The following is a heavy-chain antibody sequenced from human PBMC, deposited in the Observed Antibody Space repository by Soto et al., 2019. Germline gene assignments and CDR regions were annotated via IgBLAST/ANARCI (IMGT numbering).Heavy chain of an antibody. CDR2: IYYSGST. J-gene: IGHJ5*02. Sequence: SETLSLTCTVSGGSISSYYWSWIRQPPGKGLEWIGYIYYSGSTNYNPSLKSRVTISVDTSKNQFSLKLSSVTAADTAVYYCARVKQICWFDPWGQGTLVTVS. CDR3: ARVKQICWFDP. V-gene: IGHV4-59*01. CDR1: GGSISSYY. D-gene: IGHD2-15*01.